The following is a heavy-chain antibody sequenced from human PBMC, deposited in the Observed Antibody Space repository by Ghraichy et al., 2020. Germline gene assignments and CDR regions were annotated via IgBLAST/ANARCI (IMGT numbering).Heavy chain of an antibody. CDR2: ITYSGYST. Sequence: GGSLRLSCVASGFTYDKYGMTWVRQAPGGGLEWVSTITYSGYSTYYADSVKGRFTVSRDNAKNSVYLQMNSLSAEDAGLYYCARDFDAWSRDYWGQGTLVTVTS. D-gene: IGHD2-8*02. CDR1: GFTYDKYG. V-gene: IGHV3-21*04. J-gene: IGHJ4*02. CDR3: ARDFDAWSRDY.